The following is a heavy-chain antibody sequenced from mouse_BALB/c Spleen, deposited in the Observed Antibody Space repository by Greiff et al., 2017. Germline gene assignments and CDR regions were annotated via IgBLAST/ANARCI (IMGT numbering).Heavy chain of an antibody. J-gene: IGHJ2*01. V-gene: IGHV5-6-5*01. CDR3: ARGDLLLRYFDY. Sequence: EVKLMESGGGLVKPGGSLKLSCAASGFTFSSYAMSWVRQTPEKRLEWVASISSGGSTYYPDSVKGRFTISRDNARNILYLQMSSLRSEDTAMYYCARGDLLLRYFDYWGQGTTLTVSS. CDR1: GFTFSSYA. D-gene: IGHD1-1*01. CDR2: ISSGGST.